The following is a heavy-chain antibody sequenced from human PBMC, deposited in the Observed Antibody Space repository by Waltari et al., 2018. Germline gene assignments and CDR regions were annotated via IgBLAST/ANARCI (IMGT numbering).Heavy chain of an antibody. J-gene: IGHJ6*04. CDR2: MNPNSGGT. V-gene: IGHV1-2*02. CDR1: GYTFTSYD. CDR3: ARVGSLYQLLEKRDQDV. Sequence: QVQLVQSGAEVKKPGASVKVSCKASGYTFTSYDINWVRQATGQGLEWMGWMNPNSGGTNYAQKFQGRVTMTRDTSISTAYMELSRLRSDDTAVYYCARVGSLYQLLEKRDQDVWGKGTTVTVSS. D-gene: IGHD2-2*01.